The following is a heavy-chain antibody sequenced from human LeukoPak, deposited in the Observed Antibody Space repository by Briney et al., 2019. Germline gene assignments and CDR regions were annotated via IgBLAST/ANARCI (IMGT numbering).Heavy chain of an antibody. J-gene: IGHJ4*02. CDR3: AGRRDFIDY. CDR2: SSSSGSTI. CDR1: GFTLSDYY. D-gene: IGHD3/OR15-3a*01. V-gene: IGHV3-11*01. Sequence: PGGSLRLSCAASGFTLSDYYMSWLRQAPGKGLEWVSYSSSSGSTIYYADSVKGRFAISRDNAKNSLYLQMNSLRAEDTAVYYCAGRRDFIDYWGQGTLVTVSS.